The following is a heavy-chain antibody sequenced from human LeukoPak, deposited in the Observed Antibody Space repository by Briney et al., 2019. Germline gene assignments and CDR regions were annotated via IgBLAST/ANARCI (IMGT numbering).Heavy chain of an antibody. CDR2: INSDGINT. D-gene: IGHD1-26*01. J-gene: IGHJ4*02. CDR1: GFTFSNYW. Sequence: AGGSLRLSCAASGFTFSNYWMHWVRQAPGKGLVWVSRINSDGINTGYADSVKGRFTISRDNAKNTLNLQMSSLTAADTAVYYCAKDRSIGTYYTFDHWGQGTLVTVSS. CDR3: AKDRSIGTYYTFDH. V-gene: IGHV3-74*01.